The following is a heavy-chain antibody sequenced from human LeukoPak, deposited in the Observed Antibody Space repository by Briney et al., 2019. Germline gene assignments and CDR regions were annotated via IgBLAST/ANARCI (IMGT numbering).Heavy chain of an antibody. V-gene: IGHV4-34*01. CDR2: IRHSGST. Sequence: SETLSLTCTVSGGSIMSYYWSWIRQPPGKGLEWIGEIRHSGSTNYNPSLKSRVTMSVDTSKNQFSLKLSSVTAADTAVYYCARRGSWSYYYAMDVWGQGTTVAVSS. CDR1: GGSIMSYY. J-gene: IGHJ6*02. D-gene: IGHD6-13*01. CDR3: ARRGSWSYYYAMDV.